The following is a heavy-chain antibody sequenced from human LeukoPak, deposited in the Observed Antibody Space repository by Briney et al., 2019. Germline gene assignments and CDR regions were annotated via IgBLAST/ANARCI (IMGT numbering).Heavy chain of an antibody. Sequence: SETLSLTCTVSGGSVSSGSYYWSWIRQPPGKGLEWIGYIYYSGSTNYNPSLKSRVTISVDTSKNQFSLKLSSVTAADTAVYYCARAEIYDNTGYWCDPWGQGTLVTVSS. V-gene: IGHV4-61*01. J-gene: IGHJ5*02. CDR2: IYYSGST. CDR3: ARAEIYDNTGYWCDP. D-gene: IGHD3-3*01. CDR1: GGSVSSGSYY.